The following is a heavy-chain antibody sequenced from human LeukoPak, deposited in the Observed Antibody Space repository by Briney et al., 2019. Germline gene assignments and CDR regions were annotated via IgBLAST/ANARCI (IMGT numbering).Heavy chain of an antibody. CDR3: ARAYCGGDCYPDY. Sequence: GGSLRLSCAASGFTFSSYWMHWVRQAPGKGLVWVARINSDGSSTSYADSVKGRFTISRDNAKNTLYLQMNSLRAEDTAVYYCARAYCGGDCYPDYWGQGTLVTVSS. D-gene: IGHD2-21*02. V-gene: IGHV3-74*01. CDR1: GFTFSSYW. CDR2: INSDGSST. J-gene: IGHJ4*02.